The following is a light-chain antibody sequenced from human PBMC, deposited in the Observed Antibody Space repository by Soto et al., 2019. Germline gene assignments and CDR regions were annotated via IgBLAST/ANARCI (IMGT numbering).Light chain of an antibody. J-gene: IGKJ4*01. CDR1: QDIGNF. CDR2: AAS. V-gene: IGKV1-27*01. CDR3: QKCKVAPFT. Sequence: ILMTQSPSSLSAFVGDRVTITCRASQDIGNFLAWYQQKPGKVPKLLIYAASTLQSGVPSRFSGSGSGTDFTLTISSLQPEDFATYYCQKCKVAPFTFGGGTKVEIK.